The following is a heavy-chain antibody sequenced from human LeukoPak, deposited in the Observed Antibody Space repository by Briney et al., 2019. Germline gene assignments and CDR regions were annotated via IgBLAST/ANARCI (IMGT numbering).Heavy chain of an antibody. Sequence: PGGSLRLSCTVSGFTVSSNSMSWVRQAPGEGLEWVSFIYTTGNTHNSDSVKGRFTISRDSSKNTLYLQMNSLRAEDTAVYYCARRAGDYSHPYDYWGQGTLVTVSS. CDR1: GFTVSSNS. J-gene: IGHJ4*02. CDR3: ARRAGDYSHPYDY. V-gene: IGHV3-53*01. CDR2: IYTTGNT. D-gene: IGHD3-22*01.